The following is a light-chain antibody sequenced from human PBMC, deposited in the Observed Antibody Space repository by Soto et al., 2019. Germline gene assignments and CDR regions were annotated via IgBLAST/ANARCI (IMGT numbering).Light chain of an antibody. V-gene: IGLV2-14*01. CDR3: SSYTSSITLI. Sequence: QSVLTQPASVSGSPGQSITISCSGTSSDIGAYDYVSWYQQHPGKAPKLMIYEVSNRPSGVSDRFSGSKSGNTASLTISGLQTEDEDDYYCSSYTSSITLIFGGGTKLTVL. CDR1: SSDIGAYDY. CDR2: EVS. J-gene: IGLJ2*01.